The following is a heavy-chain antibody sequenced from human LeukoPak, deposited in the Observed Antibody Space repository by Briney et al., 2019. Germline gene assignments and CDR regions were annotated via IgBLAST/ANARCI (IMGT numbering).Heavy chain of an antibody. CDR2: IYHSGST. CDR1: GYSISSGYY. J-gene: IGHJ5*02. V-gene: IGHV4-38-2*02. D-gene: IGHD6-19*01. CDR3: ARDLSQWLQGWFDP. Sequence: SETLSLTCTVSGYSISSGYYWGWIRQPPGKGLEWIGSIYHSGSTYYNPSLKSRVTISVDTSKNQFSLKLSSVTAADTAVYYCARDLSQWLQGWFDPWGQGTLVTVSS.